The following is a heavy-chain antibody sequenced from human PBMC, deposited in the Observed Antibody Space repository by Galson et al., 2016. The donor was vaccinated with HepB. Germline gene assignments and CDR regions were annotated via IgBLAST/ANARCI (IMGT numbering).Heavy chain of an antibody. CDR1: GGSVSNDNVF. CDR3: ARVVRRGGSGTYDS. CDR2: IFYTGRT. D-gene: IGHD3-10*01. V-gene: IGHV4-61*01. J-gene: IGHJ4*02. Sequence: ETLSLTCNVSGGSVSNDNVFWSWIWQPPGKSLEWIGNIFYTGRTNYSPSLRSRVTMSVDTSTNRFSLTLSSVTAADTAVYFCARVVRRGGSGTYDSWGQGILVTVSS.